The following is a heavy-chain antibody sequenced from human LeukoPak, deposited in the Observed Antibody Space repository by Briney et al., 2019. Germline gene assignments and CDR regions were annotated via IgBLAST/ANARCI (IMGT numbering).Heavy chain of an antibody. Sequence: PSETPSLTCAVYGGSFSGCYWSWIRQPPGDGLEWIGEINHSGSTNYNPSLKSRVTISVDTSKNQFSLKLSSVTAADTAVYYCARSKLGADAFDIWGQGTMVTVSS. CDR1: GGSFSGCY. V-gene: IGHV4-34*01. CDR3: ARSKLGADAFDI. J-gene: IGHJ3*02. CDR2: INHSGST.